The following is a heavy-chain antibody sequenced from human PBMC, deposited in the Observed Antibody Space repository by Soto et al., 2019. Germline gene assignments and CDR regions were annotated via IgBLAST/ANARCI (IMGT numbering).Heavy chain of an antibody. CDR1: GYTFTSYD. J-gene: IGHJ5*02. V-gene: IGHV1-8*01. D-gene: IGHD2-2*01. CDR3: ARVSCSSTSCYGNWFDP. Sequence: ASVKVSCKASGYTFTSYDINWVRQATGQGLEWMGWMNPNSGNTGYAQKFQGRVTMTRNTPISTAYMELSSLRSEDTAVYYCARVSCSSTSCYGNWFDPWGQGTLVTVSS. CDR2: MNPNSGNT.